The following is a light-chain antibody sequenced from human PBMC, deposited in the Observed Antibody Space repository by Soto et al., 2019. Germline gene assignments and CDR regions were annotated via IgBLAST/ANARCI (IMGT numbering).Light chain of an antibody. J-gene: IGKJ2*01. Sequence: EIVMTQSPATLSVSPGGSATLSCRARQHVSSNFAWYRQKPGQAHTLLIYRASTRATGIPARFSGSGSGTEFTLTISSLQSEDFAVYYCQQYNNWPYTFGQGTKLAIK. CDR3: QQYNNWPYT. CDR1: QHVSSN. V-gene: IGKV3-15*01. CDR2: RAS.